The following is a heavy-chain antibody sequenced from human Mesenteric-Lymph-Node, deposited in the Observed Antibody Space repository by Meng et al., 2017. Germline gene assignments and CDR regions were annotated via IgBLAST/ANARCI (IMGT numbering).Heavy chain of an antibody. CDR1: GGSISSGSYY. V-gene: IGHV4-61*02. CDR3: ARPKAVAGSSGFGY. Sequence: SETLSLTCTVSGGSISSGSYYWSWIRQPAGKGLEWIGRIYTSGSTNYNPSLKSRVTISVDTSKNQFSLKLSSVTAADTAVYYCARPKAVAGSSGFGYWGQGTRVTVSS. J-gene: IGHJ4*02. D-gene: IGHD6-19*01. CDR2: IYTSGST.